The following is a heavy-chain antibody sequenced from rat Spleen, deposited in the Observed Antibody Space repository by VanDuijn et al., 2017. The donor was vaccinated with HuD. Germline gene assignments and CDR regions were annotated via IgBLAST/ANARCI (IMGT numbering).Heavy chain of an antibody. CDR1: GFSLSSYG. J-gene: IGHJ2*01. V-gene: IGHV2-13*01. CDR2: IWANGNT. Sequence: QVQLKESGPGLVQPSQTLSLTCTVSGFSLSSYGVIWVRQPPGKGLEWMGVIWANGNTHYNSALKSRLSISRDTSKSQVFLEMTSLQSEDTAIYFCTRYYGYKRTFDYWGQGVMVTVSS. CDR3: TRYYGYKRTFDY. D-gene: IGHD1-9*01.